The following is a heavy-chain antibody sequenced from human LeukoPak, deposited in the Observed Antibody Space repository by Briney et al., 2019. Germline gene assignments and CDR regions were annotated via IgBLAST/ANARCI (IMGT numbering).Heavy chain of an antibody. D-gene: IGHD5-18*01. V-gene: IGHV3-23*01. CDR1: GFTFSSYA. CDR3: AGYGYLYYFDY. J-gene: IGHJ4*02. Sequence: GGSLRLSCAAYGFTFSSYAMSWVRQAPGKGLEWVSAISGSGGSTYYADSVKGRFTISRDNSKNTLYLQMNSLRAEDTAVYYCAGYGYLYYFDYWGQGTLVTVSS. CDR2: ISGSGGST.